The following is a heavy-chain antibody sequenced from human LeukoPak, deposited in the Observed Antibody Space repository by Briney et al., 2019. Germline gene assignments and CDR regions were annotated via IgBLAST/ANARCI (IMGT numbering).Heavy chain of an antibody. CDR1: GFTFSSYA. J-gene: IGHJ4*02. V-gene: IGHV3-30*01. CDR2: ISYDGSNK. Sequence: QPGRSLRLSCAASGFTFSSYAMHWVRQAPGKGLGWVAVISYDGSNKYYADSVKGRFTISRDNSKNTLYLQMNSLRAEDTAVYYCARDLHEFWYYYDSSGYTLDYWGQGTLVTVSS. D-gene: IGHD3-22*01. CDR3: ARDLHEFWYYYDSSGYTLDY.